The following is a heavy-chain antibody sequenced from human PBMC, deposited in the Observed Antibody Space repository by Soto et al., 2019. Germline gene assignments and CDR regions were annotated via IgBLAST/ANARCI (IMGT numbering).Heavy chain of an antibody. CDR3: AKKCIGGYCSTNRCYVLQH. CDR2: ISYDGKDK. D-gene: IGHD2-2*01. J-gene: IGHJ1*01. Sequence: QVQLVESGGGVVQPGRPLRLSCEASGFNFGYYGMHWVRQAPGKGLEWVAIISYDGKDKYYTDSVKGRFTISRDNSKNTLYLQMNSLKPEDTAVYYCAKKCIGGYCSTNRCYVLQHWGQGTLVTVSS. V-gene: IGHV3-30*18. CDR1: GFNFGYYG.